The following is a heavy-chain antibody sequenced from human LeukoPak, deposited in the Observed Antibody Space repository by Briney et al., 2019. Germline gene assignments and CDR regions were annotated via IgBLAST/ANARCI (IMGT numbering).Heavy chain of an antibody. CDR1: GYTFTSYG. CDR3: ARNEKANNIEDWFDP. D-gene: IGHD5-24*01. Sequence: GASVKVSCKASGYTFTSYGISWVRQAPGQGLEWMGGISPMFGRTDYAQMFQGRLTLSADEFTGTVYMELSSLTSEDTAVYYCARNEKANNIEDWFDPWGQGTLVIVSS. J-gene: IGHJ5*02. V-gene: IGHV1-69*13. CDR2: ISPMFGRT.